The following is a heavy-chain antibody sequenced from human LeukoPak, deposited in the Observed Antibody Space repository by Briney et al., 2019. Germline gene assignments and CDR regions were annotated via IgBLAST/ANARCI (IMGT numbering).Heavy chain of an antibody. CDR2: IYSGGST. CDR3: DYGGKFAY. CDR1: GFTVSNNY. J-gene: IGHJ4*02. D-gene: IGHD4-23*01. V-gene: IGHV3-53*01. Sequence: PGGSLRLSCVVSGFTVSNNYMSWVRQAPRKGLEWVSLIYSGGSTHYADSVKGRFTISRDNSKNTVYLQMNSLRAEDTAMYYCDYGGKFAYWGQGTLVTVSS.